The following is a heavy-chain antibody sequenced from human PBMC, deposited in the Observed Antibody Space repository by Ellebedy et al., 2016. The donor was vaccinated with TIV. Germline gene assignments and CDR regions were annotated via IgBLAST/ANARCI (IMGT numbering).Heavy chain of an antibody. Sequence: SVKVSXXASGGTFSNYAISWVRQAPGQGLEWVGRIIPLLDIASYAQKFQDRVTITADKSTSTAYMELSRLRSEDTALYYCARDSDFTLDVWGRGTTVTVSS. CDR1: GGTFSNYA. CDR3: ARDSDFTLDV. V-gene: IGHV1-69*04. D-gene: IGHD3-10*01. CDR2: IIPLLDIA. J-gene: IGHJ6*04.